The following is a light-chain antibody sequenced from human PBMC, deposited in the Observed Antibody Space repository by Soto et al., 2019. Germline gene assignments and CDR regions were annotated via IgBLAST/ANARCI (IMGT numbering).Light chain of an antibody. V-gene: IGKV1-5*01. J-gene: IGKJ1*01. Sequence: DIQMTQSPATLSASVGDRVTITCRASQSISSWLAWYQQKPGKVPKLLIDDASSLESGFPSRFSGTGSGTEFTLTISSLQPDDFATYYCQQYNTYPWTFGQGTKLEIK. CDR3: QQYNTYPWT. CDR1: QSISSW. CDR2: DAS.